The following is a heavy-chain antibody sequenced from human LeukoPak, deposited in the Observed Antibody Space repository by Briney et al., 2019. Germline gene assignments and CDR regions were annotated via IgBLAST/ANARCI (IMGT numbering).Heavy chain of an antibody. CDR3: ARDWDTAMVDGYFDY. CDR2: ISSSSSYI. D-gene: IGHD5-18*01. J-gene: IGHJ4*02. CDR1: GFTFSSYS. Sequence: GGSLRLSCAASGFTFSSYSMNWVRQAPGKGLEWVSSISSSSSYIYYADSVKGRFTISRDNAKNSLYLQMNSLRAEDTAVYYCARDWDTAMVDGYFDYWGQGTLVTVSS. V-gene: IGHV3-21*01.